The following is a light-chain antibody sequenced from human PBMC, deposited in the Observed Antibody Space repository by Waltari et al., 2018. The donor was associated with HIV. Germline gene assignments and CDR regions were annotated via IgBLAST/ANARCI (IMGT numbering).Light chain of an antibody. V-gene: IGLV3-21*02. CDR3: QVWDIISAYVI. J-gene: IGLJ2*01. CDR1: NVGSKD. CDR2: DDS. Sequence: SSVLTQPPSVSVAPGQTVSMPSAGNNVGSKDVHGYQQKPGQAPVLVVYDDSDRPSGIPERFSGSKSGNTATLSISRVEVGDGADYYCQVWDIISAYVIFGGGTKLTVL.